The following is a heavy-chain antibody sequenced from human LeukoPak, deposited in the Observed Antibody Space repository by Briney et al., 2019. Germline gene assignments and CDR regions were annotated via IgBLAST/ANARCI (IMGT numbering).Heavy chain of an antibody. V-gene: IGHV3-23*01. J-gene: IGHJ4*02. Sequence: PGGSLRLSCAASGFTFSSYAMSWVRQAPGKGLEWVSAISGSGGSTYFADSVKGRFTISRDNSKNTLYLQMNSLRAEDTAVYFCAKAPDGYSSWWGGYYFDYWGQGTLVTVSS. CDR2: ISGSGGST. D-gene: IGHD6-19*01. CDR1: GFTFSSYA. CDR3: AKAPDGYSSWWGGYYFDY.